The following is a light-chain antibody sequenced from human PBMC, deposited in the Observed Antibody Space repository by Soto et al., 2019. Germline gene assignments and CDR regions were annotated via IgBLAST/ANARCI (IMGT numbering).Light chain of an antibody. J-gene: IGKJ3*01. CDR3: QQYGDSPL. Sequence: EVLMTQSPATLSVAPGESVTLSCRASRSVSSDYLAWYQQKPGQAPRLLIHGASNRASGIPDRFSGSGSGTDFTLTISRLEPEDFAVYYCQQYGDSPLFGPGTKVDIK. V-gene: IGKV3-20*01. CDR2: GAS. CDR1: RSVSSDY.